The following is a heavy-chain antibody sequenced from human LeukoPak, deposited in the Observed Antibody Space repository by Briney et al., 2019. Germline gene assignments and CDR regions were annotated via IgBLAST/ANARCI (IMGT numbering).Heavy chain of an antibody. Sequence: GGSLRLSCAASGFTVSSNYMSWVRKAPGKGLEWVSVIYSGGSTYYADSVKGRFTISRDNSKNTLYLQMNSLRAEDTAVYYCARDFIGDGYNAFDYWGQGTPVTVSS. V-gene: IGHV3-66*02. CDR2: IYSGGST. CDR1: GFTVSSNY. J-gene: IGHJ4*02. D-gene: IGHD5-24*01. CDR3: ARDFIGDGYNAFDY.